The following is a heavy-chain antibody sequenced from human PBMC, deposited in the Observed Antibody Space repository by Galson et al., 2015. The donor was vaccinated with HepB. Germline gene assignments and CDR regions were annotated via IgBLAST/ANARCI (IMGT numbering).Heavy chain of an antibody. CDR1: GFTFSNAW. CDR2: IKSKTDGGTT. Sequence: SLRLSCAASGFTFSNAWMSWVRQAPGKGLEWVGRIKSKTDGGTTDYAAPVKGRFTISRDDSKNTLYLQMNSLKTEDTAVYYCTSFFVWGSYREFDYWGQGTLVTVSS. CDR3: TSFFVWGSYREFDY. V-gene: IGHV3-15*01. D-gene: IGHD3-16*02. J-gene: IGHJ4*02.